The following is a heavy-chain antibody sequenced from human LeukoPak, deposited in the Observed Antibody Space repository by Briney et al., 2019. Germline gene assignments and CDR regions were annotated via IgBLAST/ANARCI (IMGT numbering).Heavy chain of an antibody. J-gene: IGHJ4*02. Sequence: GGSLRLSCAASGFTFSSYSMNWLRQPPGKGLEWVSSISSSSSYIYYADSVKGRFTISRDNAKNSLYLQMNSLRAEDTAVYYCAISYYGILNGIDYWGQGTLVTVSS. CDR2: ISSSSSYI. CDR3: AISYYGILNGIDY. CDR1: GFTFSSYS. D-gene: IGHD3-9*01. V-gene: IGHV3-21*01.